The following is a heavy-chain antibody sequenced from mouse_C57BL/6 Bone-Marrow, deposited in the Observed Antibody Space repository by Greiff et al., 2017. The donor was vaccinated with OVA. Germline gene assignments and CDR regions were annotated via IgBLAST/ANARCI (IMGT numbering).Heavy chain of an antibody. Sequence: DVKLVESGGGLVQPKGSLKLSCAASGFTFNTYAMHWVRQTPGKGLEWVARIRSKSSNYATSYAVSVKDRFAISRTDSQNMLYLQMNNLKTEETAMYYCVRGGSSSLGYFDVWGTGTTVTVSS. CDR2: IRSKSSNYAT. CDR3: VRGGSSSLGYFDV. D-gene: IGHD1-1*01. CDR1: GFTFNTYA. V-gene: IGHV10-3*01. J-gene: IGHJ1*03.